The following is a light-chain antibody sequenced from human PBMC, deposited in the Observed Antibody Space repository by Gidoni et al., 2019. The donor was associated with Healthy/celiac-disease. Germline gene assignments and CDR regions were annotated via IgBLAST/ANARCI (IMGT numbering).Light chain of an antibody. CDR2: DAS. J-gene: IGKJ4*01. Sequence: DIQMTQSPSSLSASVGDRVTITCQASQDISNYLHWYQQKPGKATKLLIYDASNLETGVPSRFSGSGSGPDFTFTISSLQPEDIATYYCQQYDTLPLTFGGGTKVEIK. CDR1: QDISNY. CDR3: QQYDTLPLT. V-gene: IGKV1-33*01.